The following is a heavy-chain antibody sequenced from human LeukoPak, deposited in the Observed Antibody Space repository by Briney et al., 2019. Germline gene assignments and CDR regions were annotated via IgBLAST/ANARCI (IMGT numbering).Heavy chain of an antibody. CDR2: ISATKDNT. Sequence: ASVEVSCKASGYDFTSYGIGWVRQAPGQGLEWMGWISATKDNTKYAQDFQDRVTVTSDASTSTAYLEVRSLRSDDTAVYYCASLPAAIAFDIWGQGTMVTVSS. J-gene: IGHJ3*02. CDR3: ASLPAAIAFDI. CDR1: GYDFTSYG. D-gene: IGHD2-2*02. V-gene: IGHV1-18*01.